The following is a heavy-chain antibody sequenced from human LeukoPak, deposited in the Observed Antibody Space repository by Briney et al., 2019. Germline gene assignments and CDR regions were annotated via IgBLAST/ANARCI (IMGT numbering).Heavy chain of an antibody. D-gene: IGHD4-23*01. CDR2: IYYSGST. J-gene: IGHJ4*02. CDR3: ARASRWQGFDY. Sequence: SETLSLTCTVSGGSLTSYYWSWIRQPPGKGLEWIGYIYYSGSTNYNPSLKSRVTISVDTSKNQFSLKLSSVTAADTAVYYCARASRWQGFDYWGQGTLVTVSS. V-gene: IGHV4-59*01. CDR1: GGSLTSYY.